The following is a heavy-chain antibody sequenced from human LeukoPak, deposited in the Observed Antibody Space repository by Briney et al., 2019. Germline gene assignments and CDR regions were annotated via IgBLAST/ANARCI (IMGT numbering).Heavy chain of an antibody. CDR1: GYTFTNYD. J-gene: IGHJ4*02. CDR3: ARVDHSGYHN. V-gene: IGHV1-8*01. D-gene: IGHD3-22*01. Sequence: ASVKVSCKASGYTFTNYDINWVRQASGQGLEWMGWMNPTSSNTGYAQKFQGRVTMTRDTSISTAYMELSSLRSEDRAAYYCARVDHSGYHNWGQGTLVTVSS. CDR2: MNPTSSNT.